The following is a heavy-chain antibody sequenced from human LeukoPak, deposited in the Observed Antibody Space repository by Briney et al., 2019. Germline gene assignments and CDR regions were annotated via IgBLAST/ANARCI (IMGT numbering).Heavy chain of an antibody. J-gene: IGHJ4*02. CDR2: IFYTGST. V-gene: IGHV4-59*01. CDR3: ARRRDGFADY. Sequence: SXTLSLTCTVSGGSFSSYYWTWIRQLPGKGLECIGYIFYTGSTTYNPSLKSRVTISVDTSRNQFSLKLSSVTAADTAVYYCARRRDGFADYWGQGALVXVSS. D-gene: IGHD5-24*01. CDR1: GGSFSSYY.